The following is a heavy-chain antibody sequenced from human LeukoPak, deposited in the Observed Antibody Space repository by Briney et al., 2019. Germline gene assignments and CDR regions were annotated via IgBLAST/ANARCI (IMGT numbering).Heavy chain of an antibody. CDR1: GFTFDDYA. Sequence: ALRLSCAGSGFTFDDYAMHWVRQAPGKGLEWVSGISWNSDSIGYADPVKGRFTISRDNAKNSLYLQMNSLRAEDTALYYCAKDMNYYGMDVWGQGTTATVSS. CDR3: AKDMNYYGMDV. J-gene: IGHJ6*02. V-gene: IGHV3-9*01. CDR2: ISWNSDSI.